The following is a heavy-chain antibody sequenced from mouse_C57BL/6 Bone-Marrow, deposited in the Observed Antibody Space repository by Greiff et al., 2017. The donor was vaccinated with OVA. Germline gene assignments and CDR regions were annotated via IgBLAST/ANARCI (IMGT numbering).Heavy chain of an antibody. J-gene: IGHJ1*03. D-gene: IGHD1-1*01. CDR3: ARSYYYGSSPHWYFDG. Sequence: AAGGITFTDYYMSWVRQPPGKALEWLGFIRNKANGYTTEYSASVKGRFTISRDNSQSILYLQMNALRAEDSATYYCARSYYYGSSPHWYFDGWGTGTTVTVSS. V-gene: IGHV7-3*01. CDR1: GITFTDYY. CDR2: IRNKANGYTT.